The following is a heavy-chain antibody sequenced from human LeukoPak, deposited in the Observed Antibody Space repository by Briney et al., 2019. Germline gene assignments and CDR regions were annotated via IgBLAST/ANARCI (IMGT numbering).Heavy chain of an antibody. V-gene: IGHV1-46*01. Sequence: GASVKVSCKASGYTFTSYYMHWVRQAPGQGLEWMGINNPSSGTTSYAQKFQGRVTMTRDTSTSTVYMELSSLTSEDTAVYYCARDRGLLYGSSGCLDSWGQGTLVTVS. J-gene: IGHJ4*02. CDR2: NNPSSGTT. CDR1: GYTFTSYY. D-gene: IGHD6-19*01. CDR3: ARDRGLLYGSSGCLDS.